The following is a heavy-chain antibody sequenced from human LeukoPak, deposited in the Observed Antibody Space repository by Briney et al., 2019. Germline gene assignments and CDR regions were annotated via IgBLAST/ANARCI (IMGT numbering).Heavy chain of an antibody. CDR2: IYTSGST. V-gene: IGHV4-4*07. Sequence: SETLSLTCTVSGGSISSYYWSWIRQPAGKGLEWIGRIYTSGSTNYNPSLKSRVTMSVDTSKNQFSLKLTSMTAADTAVYYCARGHCSGGTCYSEYFQRWGPGTLVTVSS. CDR1: GGSISSYY. J-gene: IGHJ1*01. CDR3: ARGHCSGGTCYSEYFQR. D-gene: IGHD2-15*01.